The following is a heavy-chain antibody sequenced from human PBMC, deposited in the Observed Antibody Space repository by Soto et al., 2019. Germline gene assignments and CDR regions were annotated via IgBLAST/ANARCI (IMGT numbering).Heavy chain of an antibody. CDR1: GGSISSYY. CDR2: IYYSGST. J-gene: IGHJ4*02. CDR3: ARDVRRLEWLLYGFAY. V-gene: IGHV4-59*12. D-gene: IGHD3-3*01. Sequence: QVQLQESGPGLVKPSETLSLTCTVSGGSISSYYWSWIRQPPGKGLEWIGYIYYSGSTNYNPSLKRRVTISVDMSKNQFSLRLSSVTAADTAVYYCARDVRRLEWLLYGFAYWGQGTLVTVSS.